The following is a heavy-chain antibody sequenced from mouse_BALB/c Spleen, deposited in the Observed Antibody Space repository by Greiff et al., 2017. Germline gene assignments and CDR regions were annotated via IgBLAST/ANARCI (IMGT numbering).Heavy chain of an antibody. Sequence: VQLQQSGPELVKPGASVKVSCKSSGYAFTSFNMYWVKQSHGKSLEWIGYIDPYNGGTSYNQKFKGKATLTVDKSSSTAYMHLNRLTSEDSAVYYCARKGAGLLPFEYWGQGTTLTVAS. CDR3: ARKGAGLLPFEY. V-gene: IGHV1S135*01. CDR1: GYAFTSFN. D-gene: IGHD2-3*01. J-gene: IGHJ2*01. CDR2: IDPYNGGT.